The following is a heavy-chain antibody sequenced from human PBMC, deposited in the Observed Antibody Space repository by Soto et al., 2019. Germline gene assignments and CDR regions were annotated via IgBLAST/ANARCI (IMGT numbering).Heavy chain of an antibody. CDR2: IKEDGSEQ. Sequence: PGGSLRLSCAASGFSFSGDWMAWVRQAPGKGLEWVASIKEDGSEQGYVDSVKGRFSISRDNAMNSMYLQMNSLRAEDTAVCYWARDDCNSAVNWFDPWGKGTRVIVSS. CDR1: GFSFSGDW. D-gene: IGHD2-15*01. V-gene: IGHV3-7*05. CDR3: ARDDCNSAVNWFDP. J-gene: IGHJ5*02.